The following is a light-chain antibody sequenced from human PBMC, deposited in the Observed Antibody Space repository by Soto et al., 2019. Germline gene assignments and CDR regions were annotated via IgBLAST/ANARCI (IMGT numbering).Light chain of an antibody. V-gene: IGKV1-5*03. CDR2: KAS. CDR3: QQYNSYSGT. CDR1: QRISSW. J-gene: IGKJ1*01. Sequence: DIQMTKSPSTLSASVGDRVTITCRASQRISSWLAWYQQKPGKAPKLLIYKASSLESGVPSRFSGSGSGTDFTLTISSLQPDDFATYYCQQYNSYSGTFGQGTKVEIK.